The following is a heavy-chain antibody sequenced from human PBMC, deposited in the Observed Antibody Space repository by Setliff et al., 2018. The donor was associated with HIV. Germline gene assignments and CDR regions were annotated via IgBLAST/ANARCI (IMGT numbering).Heavy chain of an antibody. CDR1: GGSIKNVNYY. J-gene: IGHJ6*03. CDR3: ARGPVNWFYLDV. D-gene: IGHD3-10*01. CDR2: IYYSGAT. Sequence: SETLSLTCTVSGGSIKNVNYYWGWVRLSPEKGLEWIGSIYYSGATYYNPSLKSRVIISVDTSKNLFSLNLSSVRASDTAVYYCARGPVNWFYLDVWGKGTTVTVSS. V-gene: IGHV4-39*01.